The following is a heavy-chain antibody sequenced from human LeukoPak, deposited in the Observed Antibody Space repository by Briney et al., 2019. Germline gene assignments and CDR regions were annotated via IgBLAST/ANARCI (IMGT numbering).Heavy chain of an antibody. J-gene: IGHJ4*02. D-gene: IGHD1-26*01. Sequence: ASVKVSCKASGYTFPSYAMHWVRQAPGQRLEWMGWINAGNGNTKYPQKFQGRVTITRDTSASTAYMELSSLRSEDTAVYYCARGRGSWGDYFDYWGQGTLVTVSS. CDR3: ARGRGSWGDYFDY. CDR2: INAGNGNT. CDR1: GYTFPSYA. V-gene: IGHV1-3*01.